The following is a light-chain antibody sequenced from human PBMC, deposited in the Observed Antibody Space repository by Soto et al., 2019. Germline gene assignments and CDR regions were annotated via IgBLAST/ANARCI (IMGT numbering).Light chain of an antibody. CDR1: SRDVGGYDF. CDR3: SSYAGTTLYV. V-gene: IGLV2-8*01. J-gene: IGLJ1*01. Sequence: QSALTQPPSASGSPGQSVTISCTGTSRDVGGYDFVSWYRQYPGKAPTVMIYEVSKRPSGVPDRFSGSKSGNTASLTVSGLQAEDEADYYCSSYAGTTLYVFGTGTQLTVL. CDR2: EVS.